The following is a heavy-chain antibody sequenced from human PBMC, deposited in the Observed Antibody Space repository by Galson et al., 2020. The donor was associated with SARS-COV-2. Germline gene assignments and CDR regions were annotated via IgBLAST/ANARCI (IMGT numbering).Heavy chain of an antibody. CDR1: GYTFTSYG. Sequence: ASVKVSCKASGYTFTSYGISWVRQAPGQGLEWMGWISAYNGNTNYAQKLQGRVTMTTDTSTSTAYMELRSLRSDDTAVYYCARVPLWFGELSLTGYNWCDPWGQGTLVTVSS. CDR2: ISAYNGNT. V-gene: IGHV1-18*01. J-gene: IGHJ5*02. D-gene: IGHD3-10*01. CDR3: ARVPLWFGELSLTGYNWCDP.